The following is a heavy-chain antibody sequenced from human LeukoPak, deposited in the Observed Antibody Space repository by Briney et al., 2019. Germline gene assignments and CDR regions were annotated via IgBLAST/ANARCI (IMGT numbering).Heavy chain of an antibody. V-gene: IGHV1-18*01. J-gene: IGHJ6*03. Sequence: ASVKVSCKAPGYIFTSYGISWVRQAPEQGLECMGWISVYNGKTNYAQKLQGRVTMNTDTSTSTAYMELRSLRSDDTAVYYCARHPSGSYYYYYMDVWGKGTTVTISS. CDR2: ISVYNGKT. CDR3: ARHPSGSYYYYYMDV. D-gene: IGHD5-12*01. CDR1: GYIFTSYG.